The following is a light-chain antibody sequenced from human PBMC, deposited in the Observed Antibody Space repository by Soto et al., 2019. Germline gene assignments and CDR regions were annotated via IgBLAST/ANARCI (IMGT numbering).Light chain of an antibody. CDR3: QQRNVWPPIT. V-gene: IGKV3-11*01. CDR2: DAS. CDR1: HSIRTS. Sequence: EVVLTQSPATLSFSPGERATLSCRASHSIRTSLAFYQQKPGQAPRLVIFDASNRANGVPARFGGSGSGTDFTLTINSLEPDDFAVSYCQQRNVWPPITFGQGTRLEIK. J-gene: IGKJ5*01.